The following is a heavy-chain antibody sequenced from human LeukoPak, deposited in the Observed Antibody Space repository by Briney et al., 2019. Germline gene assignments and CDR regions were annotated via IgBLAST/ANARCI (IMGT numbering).Heavy chain of an antibody. CDR1: GYTFTSYD. Sequence: GASVKVSCKASGYTFTSYDINWVRQATGQGLEWMGWMNPNSGNTGYAQKFQGRVTMTRNTSISTAYMELSSLRSEDTAVYYCARVPSKRRQQLARGCWFDPWGQGTLVTVSS. J-gene: IGHJ5*02. V-gene: IGHV1-8*01. D-gene: IGHD6-13*01. CDR2: MNPNSGNT. CDR3: ARVPSKRRQQLARGCWFDP.